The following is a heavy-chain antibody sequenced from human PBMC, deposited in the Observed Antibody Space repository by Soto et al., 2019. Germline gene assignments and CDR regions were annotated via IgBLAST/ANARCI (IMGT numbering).Heavy chain of an antibody. CDR1: GFAFSSYA. D-gene: IGHD1-26*01. V-gene: IGHV3-23*01. Sequence: PGVSLRLSCAASGFAFSSYAMNWVRQAPGKGLEWVSAISGSGGTTFYADSVKGRFSISRDNSKNMLHLQMNSLRAEDTAVYYCSISNEGERVSLLAVWGQGTP. CDR2: ISGSGGTT. J-gene: IGHJ6*02. CDR3: SISNEGERVSLLAV.